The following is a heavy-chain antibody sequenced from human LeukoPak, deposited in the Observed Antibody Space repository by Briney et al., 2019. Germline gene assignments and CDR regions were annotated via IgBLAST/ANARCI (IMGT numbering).Heavy chain of an antibody. D-gene: IGHD6-13*01. Sequence: PGRSLRLSCAASGFTFSSYAMHWVRQAPGKGLEWVAVISYDGSNKYYADSVKGRFTISRDNSKNTLYLRMNSLRAEDTAVYYCAKDCAAAGTKYFQHWGQGTLVTVSS. J-gene: IGHJ1*01. CDR3: AKDCAAAGTKYFQH. CDR1: GFTFSSYA. V-gene: IGHV3-30*04. CDR2: ISYDGSNK.